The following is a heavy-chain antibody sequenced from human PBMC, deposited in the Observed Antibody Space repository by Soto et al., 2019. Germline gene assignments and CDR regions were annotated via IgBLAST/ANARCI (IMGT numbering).Heavy chain of an antibody. J-gene: IGHJ6*02. CDR2: NSWDRSNT. Sequence: GGSLRLSCAASGFPFDDYALHWVRHAPGKGRGWGCLNSWDRSNTYYADSVKGRLTISRGNSRMSVFVQMNSLKDDDSAFYYYAKGGLTGTPHLDVWGQGTTVTVSS. D-gene: IGHD1-7*01. CDR3: AKGGLTGTPHLDV. CDR1: GFPFDDYA. V-gene: IGHV3-43D*04.